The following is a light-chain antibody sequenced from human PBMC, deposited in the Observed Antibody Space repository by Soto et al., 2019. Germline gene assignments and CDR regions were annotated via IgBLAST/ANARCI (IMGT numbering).Light chain of an antibody. CDR2: GNS. CDR3: QSYDSSLSGWDVV. V-gene: IGLV1-40*01. CDR1: ISNIGAGYD. J-gene: IGLJ2*01. Sequence: QSVLTQPPSVSGAPGQRFTISCTGSISNIGAGYDVHWYQQLPGTAPKLLIYGNSNRPSGVPDRFSGSKSGTSASLAITGLEAEDEVDYYCQSYDSSLSGWDVVFCGGTKLTVL.